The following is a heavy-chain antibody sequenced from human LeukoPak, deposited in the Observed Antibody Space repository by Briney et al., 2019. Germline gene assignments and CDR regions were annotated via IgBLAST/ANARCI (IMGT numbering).Heavy chain of an antibody. CDR1: GYTFTVNY. J-gene: IGHJ4*02. CDR2: INPNSGGT. Sequence: GASVTVSCKASGYTFTVNYMQRVRQAPGQGRERMGWINPNSGGTNYTQKLQGRDTMTRDTSISTAYMELSRLRSDDTAVYYCARDPPYYYDSSGYSGGSEGYWGQGTLVTVSS. D-gene: IGHD3-22*01. V-gene: IGHV1-2*02. CDR3: ARDPPYYYDSSGYSGGSEGY.